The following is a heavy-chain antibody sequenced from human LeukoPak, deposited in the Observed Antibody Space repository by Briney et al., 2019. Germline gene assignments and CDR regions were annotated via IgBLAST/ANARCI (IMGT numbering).Heavy chain of an antibody. V-gene: IGHV3-23*01. Sequence: PGGSLRLSCAASGFTFSSYAMSWVRQAPGKGLEWVSGISGSGGRTYYADSVKGRYTISRDNSKNTLYLQMNSLRAEDTAVYYCAKGYYDLLTGYYTDAFDIWGQGTMVTVSA. CDR1: GFTFSSYA. CDR2: ISGSGGRT. J-gene: IGHJ3*02. D-gene: IGHD3-9*01. CDR3: AKGYYDLLTGYYTDAFDI.